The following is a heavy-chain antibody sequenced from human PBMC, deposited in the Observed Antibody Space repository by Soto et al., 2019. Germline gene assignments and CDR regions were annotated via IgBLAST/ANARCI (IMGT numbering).Heavy chain of an antibody. V-gene: IGHV3-30*02. CDR2: ITSDANIK. CDR3: TKGGSFDI. J-gene: IGHJ4*02. CDR1: GFTFSTYG. D-gene: IGHD6-6*01. Sequence: QVQLVESGGGVVQPGGSLRLSCAASGFTFSTYGLHWVRQAPGKGLEWVAIITSDANIKYYADSVKGRFTISRDNSKDTLYLQMNYRSPEDTAEYYCTKGGSFDIWGQGALVTVSS.